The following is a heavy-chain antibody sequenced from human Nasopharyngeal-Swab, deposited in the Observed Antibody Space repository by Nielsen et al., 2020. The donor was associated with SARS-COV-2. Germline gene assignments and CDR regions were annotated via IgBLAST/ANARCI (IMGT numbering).Heavy chain of an antibody. D-gene: IGHD3-22*01. Sequence: WVRQAPGQGLEWMGIINPSGGSTSYAQKFQGRVTMTRDTSTSTVYMELSSLRSEDTAVYYCAREGYYDSSGYPPYYYYGMDVWGQGTTVTVSS. CDR2: INPSGGST. V-gene: IGHV1-46*01. CDR3: AREGYYDSSGYPPYYYYGMDV. J-gene: IGHJ6*02.